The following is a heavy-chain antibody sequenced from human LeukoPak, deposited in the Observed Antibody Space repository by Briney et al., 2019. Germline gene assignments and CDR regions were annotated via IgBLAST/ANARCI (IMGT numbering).Heavy chain of an antibody. CDR3: ARDGPHGGPLVWLDP. Sequence: GASVKVSCKASGYTFINFCIHWVRQAPGLGFEWMGVINPNDGTTSDAQKFQGRLVMTRDLSTNTVYMDLNSLTSDDTAVYYCARDGPHGGPLVWLDPWGQGTLVTVSS. J-gene: IGHJ5*02. CDR2: INPNDGTT. D-gene: IGHD4-23*01. CDR1: GYTFINFC. V-gene: IGHV1-46*01.